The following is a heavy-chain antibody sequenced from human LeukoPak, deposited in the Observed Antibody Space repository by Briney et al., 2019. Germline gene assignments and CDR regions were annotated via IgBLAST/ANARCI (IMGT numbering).Heavy chain of an antibody. CDR3: ARGRGTSGSNRDFYYYYYMDV. V-gene: IGHV1-3*01. J-gene: IGHJ6*03. CDR2: MNAGNGNT. CDR1: GYIFTDYA. Sequence: GASVKVSCEASGYIFTDYAIHWLRQAPGQRPEWMGWMNAGNGNTKYSQKFQGRITLIRDTSAATAYMEVSSLRHDDLAVYYCARGRGTSGSNRDFYYYYYMDVWGKGTTVTVSS. D-gene: IGHD2-15*01.